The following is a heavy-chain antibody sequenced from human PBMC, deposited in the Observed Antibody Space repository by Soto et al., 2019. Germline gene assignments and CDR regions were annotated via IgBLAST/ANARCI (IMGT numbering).Heavy chain of an antibody. CDR2: ISGSGDGT. V-gene: IGHV3-23*01. Sequence: PGGSLRLSCAASGFTFSSFALSWVRQAPGKGLEWVSAISGSGDGTDYADSVKGRFTISRDNSKNTPYLQMNSPRAEDTAVYYCAGPGYSSQDYWGQGALVTVSS. J-gene: IGHJ4*02. D-gene: IGHD5-18*01. CDR3: AGPGYSSQDY. CDR1: GFTFSSFA.